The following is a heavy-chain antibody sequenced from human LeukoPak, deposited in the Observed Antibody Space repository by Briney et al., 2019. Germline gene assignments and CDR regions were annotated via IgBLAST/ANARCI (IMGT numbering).Heavy chain of an antibody. CDR3: ARDRIGGEEY. J-gene: IGHJ4*02. V-gene: IGHV3-7*01. D-gene: IGHD3-16*01. CDR2: INEDGSEK. CDR1: GFTFSSYS. Sequence: GGSLRLSCAASGFTFSSYSMNWVRQAPGKGLEWVANINEDGSEKDYVDSVKGRFNISRDNAKNSLYLQMSSLRADDTAVYFCARDRIGGEEYWGQGTLVTVSS.